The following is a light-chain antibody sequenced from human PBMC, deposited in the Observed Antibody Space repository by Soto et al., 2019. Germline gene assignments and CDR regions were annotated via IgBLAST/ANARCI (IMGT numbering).Light chain of an antibody. CDR3: LQYHNLWA. V-gene: IGKV3-15*01. CDR1: QNIYSN. J-gene: IGKJ1*01. CDR2: RAS. Sequence: EIVLTQFPAALSVSPGARAPLSCWASQNIYSNIAWYQQRPGQAPRLLIYRASTRATGVPARFSGSGSGTEFTLTISSLQSEDFTVYSCLQYHNLWAFGQGTKVDIK.